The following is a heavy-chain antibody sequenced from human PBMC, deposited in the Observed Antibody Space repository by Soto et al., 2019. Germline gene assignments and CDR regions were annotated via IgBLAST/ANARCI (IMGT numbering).Heavy chain of an antibody. CDR3: ARDQGCSSTSCYPYYYYGMDV. CDR1: GFTFSDYY. J-gene: IGHJ6*02. Sequence: GGSLRLSCAASGFTFSDYYMSWIRQAPGKGLEWVSYISSSGSTIYYADSVKGRFTISRDNAKNSLYLQMNSLRAEDTAVYYCARDQGCSSTSCYPYYYYGMDVWGQGTTVTVSS. D-gene: IGHD2-2*01. CDR2: ISSSGSTI. V-gene: IGHV3-11*01.